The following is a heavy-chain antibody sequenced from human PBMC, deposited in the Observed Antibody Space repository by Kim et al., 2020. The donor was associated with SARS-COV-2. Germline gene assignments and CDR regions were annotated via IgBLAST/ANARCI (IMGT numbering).Heavy chain of an antibody. CDR2: ITARDIVM. CDR3: AEGLEPHASWVAFDV. CDR1: GFDFDSFA. D-gene: IGHD3-16*01. Sequence: GGSLRLSCEGSGFDFDSFAITWVRQAPGKGLEWVSRITARDIVMYYADSIKGRFTTTRDNSKAYLHLRGLRGDDTAIYYCAEGLEPHASWVAFDVWGQGTAVTVAS. J-gene: IGHJ6*02. V-gene: IGHV3-23*01.